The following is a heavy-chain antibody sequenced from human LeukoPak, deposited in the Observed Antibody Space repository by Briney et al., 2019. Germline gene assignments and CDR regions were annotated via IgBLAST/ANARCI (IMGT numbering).Heavy chain of an antibody. CDR1: GGTFSSYA. Sequence: SVKVSCKASGGTFSSYAISWVRQAPGQGLERMGGIIPIFGTGNYAQKFQGRVTITADKSTSTAYMELSSLRSEDTAVYYCARRSVMEKYYDILTGYLNYYYYMDVWGKGTTVTVSS. CDR3: ARRSVMEKYYDILTGYLNYYYYMDV. D-gene: IGHD3-9*01. V-gene: IGHV1-69*06. J-gene: IGHJ6*03. CDR2: IIPIFGTG.